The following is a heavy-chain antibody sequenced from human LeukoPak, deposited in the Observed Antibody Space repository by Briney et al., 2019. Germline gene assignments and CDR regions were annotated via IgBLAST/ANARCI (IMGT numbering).Heavy chain of an antibody. CDR3: AARRLTVTTEIDY. CDR2: IHYDGNNK. CDR1: GFTFSDYY. Sequence: GGSLRLSCAASGFTFSDYYMSWIRQAPGKGLDWVAFIHYDGNNKYYADSVKGRFAISRDNSKNTVYLQMNSLRTEDTAVYYCAARRLTVTTEIDYWGQGTLVTVSS. D-gene: IGHD4-17*01. J-gene: IGHJ4*02. V-gene: IGHV3-30*02.